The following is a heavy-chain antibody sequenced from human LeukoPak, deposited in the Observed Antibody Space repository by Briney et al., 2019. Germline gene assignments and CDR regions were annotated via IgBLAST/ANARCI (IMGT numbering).Heavy chain of an antibody. V-gene: IGHV3-23*01. CDR3: AKGACSSTSCPFDP. CDR2: ISGSGGSI. J-gene: IGHJ5*02. D-gene: IGHD2-2*01. CDR1: GFSFSSYA. Sequence: PGGSLRLSCAASGFSFSSYAMSWVRQAPGKGLEWVSTISGSGGSIYYADSVKGRFTISRDNSKNTLYLQVNSLRAEDTAVYYCAKGACSSTSCPFDPWGQGILVTVSS.